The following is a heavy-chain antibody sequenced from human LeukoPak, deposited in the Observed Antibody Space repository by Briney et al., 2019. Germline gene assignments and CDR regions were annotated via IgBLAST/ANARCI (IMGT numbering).Heavy chain of an antibody. CDR1: GGSISSYY. Sequence: SETLSLTCTVSGGSISSYYGSWIRQPPGKGREWIGYIYYSGSTNYNPSLKSRVTISVDTSKNQFSLKLSSVPAADTAVYYCARDEGLAVAGQGNYFDYWGQGKLVTVSS. V-gene: IGHV4-59*01. J-gene: IGHJ4*02. D-gene: IGHD6-19*01. CDR2: IYYSGST. CDR3: ARDEGLAVAGQGNYFDY.